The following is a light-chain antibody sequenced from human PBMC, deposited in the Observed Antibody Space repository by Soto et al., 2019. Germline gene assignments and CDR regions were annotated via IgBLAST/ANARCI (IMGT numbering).Light chain of an antibody. Sequence: EIVLTQSPGTLSLSTGERATLSCRASQSVSSSYLAWYQQKPGRAPRLLIYGAGSRATGIPDRFSGSGSGTDFTLTISSLEPEDFAVYYCQQYNNWPPITFGQGTRLEIK. J-gene: IGKJ5*01. CDR3: QQYNNWPPIT. V-gene: IGKV3-20*01. CDR2: GAG. CDR1: QSVSSSY.